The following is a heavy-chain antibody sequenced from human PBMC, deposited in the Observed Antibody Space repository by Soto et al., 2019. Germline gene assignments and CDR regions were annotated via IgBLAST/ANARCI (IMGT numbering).Heavy chain of an antibody. CDR3: ARGPGTDGFWFDP. Sequence: QVQLQQSGAGLLKPSETLSLTCAVYGGSFSGYYWSWIRQPPAKGLVWIGKINHSGSTNYNPSLKSRVTISVDRSKNQFALKLSSVTAADTAVYYCARGPGTDGFWFDPWGQGTLVTVSS. J-gene: IGHJ5*01. CDR1: GGSFSGYY. D-gene: IGHD6-25*01. V-gene: IGHV4-34*01. CDR2: INHSGST.